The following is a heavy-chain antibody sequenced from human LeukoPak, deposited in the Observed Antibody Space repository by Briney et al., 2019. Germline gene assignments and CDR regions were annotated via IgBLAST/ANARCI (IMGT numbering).Heavy chain of an antibody. CDR2: ISGSGGST. D-gene: IGHD6-13*01. J-gene: IGHJ4*02. V-gene: IGHV3-23*01. CDR1: GFTFSSYA. CDR3: AKDPLQSTRQLVMYFDY. Sequence: GGSLRLSCAASGFTFSSYAMSWVRQAPGKGLEWVSAISGSGGSTYYADSVKGRFTISRDNSKNTLYLQMNSLRAEDTAVYYCAKDPLQSTRQLVMYFDYWGQGTLVTVSS.